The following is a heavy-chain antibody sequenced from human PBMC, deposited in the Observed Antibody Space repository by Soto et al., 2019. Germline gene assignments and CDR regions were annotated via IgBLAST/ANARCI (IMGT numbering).Heavy chain of an antibody. D-gene: IGHD3-10*01. Sequence: ASVKVSCKASGYTFSNYAISWVRQAPGQGLEWMGWISVYNGNTKSAEKFQGRVTMTTDTSTSTAYMELSSLSSDDTALYYCARDGRXTVIRGPLPFDSWG. CDR1: GYTFSNYA. CDR3: ARDGRXTVIRGPLPFDS. V-gene: IGHV1-18*01. CDR2: ISVYNGNT. J-gene: IGHJ5*01.